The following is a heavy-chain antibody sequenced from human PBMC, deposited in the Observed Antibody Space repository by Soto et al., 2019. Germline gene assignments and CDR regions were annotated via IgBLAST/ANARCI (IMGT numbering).Heavy chain of an antibody. V-gene: IGHV1-69*13. Sequence: ASVKVSCKASGGTFSSYAISWVRQAPGQGLEWMGGIIPIFGTANYAQKFQGRVTITADESTSTAYMELSSLRAEDTAVYYCARGAAAAGTDWFDAWGQGTPVTVSS. D-gene: IGHD6-13*01. CDR3: ARGAAAAGTDWFDA. CDR1: GGTFSSYA. CDR2: IIPIFGTA. J-gene: IGHJ5*02.